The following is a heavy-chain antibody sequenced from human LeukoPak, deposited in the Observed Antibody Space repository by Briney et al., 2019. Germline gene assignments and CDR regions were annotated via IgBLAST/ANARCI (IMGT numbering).Heavy chain of an antibody. V-gene: IGHV3-23*01. D-gene: IGHD3-3*01. CDR2: ISGSGGST. J-gene: IGHJ6*03. CDR3: SGYYDFWTGPGDYMDV. CDR1: GFTFSSYA. Sequence: GGSLRLSCAASGFTFSSYAMSWVRQAPGKGLEWVSAISGSGGSTYYADSVKGRFTISRDNSKNTLYLQMNSLKTEDTAVYFCSGYYDFWTGPGDYMDVWGKGTTVTVSS.